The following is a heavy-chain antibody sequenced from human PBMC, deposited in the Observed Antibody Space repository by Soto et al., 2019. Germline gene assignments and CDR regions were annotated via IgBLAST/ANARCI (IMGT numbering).Heavy chain of an antibody. Sequence: HPXGSLRLSCAASGXIFSNFAMSWVRQAPGKGLEWVSGISGSGGSTYYADSVKGLFNISRDNSKNTLYLQMNSLRAEETALYYCAKVNKVSTSTYYGMDVWGQGTTGTVSS. CDR1: GXIFSNFA. CDR2: ISGSGGST. D-gene: IGHD1-26*01. J-gene: IGHJ6*02. V-gene: IGHV3-23*01. CDR3: AKVNKVSTSTYYGMDV.